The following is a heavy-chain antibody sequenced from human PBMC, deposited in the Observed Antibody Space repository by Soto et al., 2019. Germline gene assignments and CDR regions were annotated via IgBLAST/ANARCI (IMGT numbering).Heavy chain of an antibody. CDR1: GYTFTSYD. CDR3: ARGGYSYGPPSLRY. D-gene: IGHD5-18*01. CDR2: MNPNSGNT. J-gene: IGHJ4*02. V-gene: IGHV1-8*01. Sequence: QVQLVQSGAEVKKPGASVKVSCKASGYTFTSYDINWVRQATGQGLEWMGWMNPNSGNTGYAQKFQGRVTMTRKPSISTAYMELSSLRSEGTAVYYFARGGYSYGPPSLRYWGQGTLVTVSS.